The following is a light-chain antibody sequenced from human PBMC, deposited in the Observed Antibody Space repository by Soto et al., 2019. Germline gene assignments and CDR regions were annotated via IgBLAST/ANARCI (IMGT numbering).Light chain of an antibody. Sequence: VLTQSPCTLSLSQGERATLSCRASQSVSSSYLAWYQQKPGQAPRLLIYGASSRATGIPDRFSGSGSGTDFTLTISRLEPEDFAVYYCQQYGSSPLTFGGGTKVAIK. J-gene: IGKJ4*01. CDR1: QSVSSSY. CDR3: QQYGSSPLT. CDR2: GAS. V-gene: IGKV3-20*01.